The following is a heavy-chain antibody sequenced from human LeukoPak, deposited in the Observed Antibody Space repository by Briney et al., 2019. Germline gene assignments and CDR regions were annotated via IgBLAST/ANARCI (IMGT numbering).Heavy chain of an antibody. CDR1: GYTFTGYY. V-gene: IGHV1-2*02. D-gene: IGHD3-22*01. Sequence: ASVKVSCKASGYTFTGYYMHWVRQAPGQGLEWMGWINPNSGGTNYAQKFQGRVTMTRDTSISTAYMELSRLRSDDTAVYYCARASHYYDSSGYYYVYWGQGTLVTVSS. CDR3: ARASHYYDSSGYYYVY. J-gene: IGHJ4*02. CDR2: INPNSGGT.